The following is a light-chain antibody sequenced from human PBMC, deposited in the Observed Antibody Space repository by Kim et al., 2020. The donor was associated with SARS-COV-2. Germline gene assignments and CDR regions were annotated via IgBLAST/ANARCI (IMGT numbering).Light chain of an antibody. CDR2: EVS. CDR3: CSYAGDTTFVL. V-gene: IGLV2-23*02. CDR1: SSDVGTYTL. Sequence: QSALTQPTSVSGSPGQSITISCTGTSSDVGTYTLVSWYQQHPGKAPKRLIFEVSKRPSGVSHRFSGSKSGNTASLTISGLQAEDEADYYCCSYAGDTTFVLFGGGTRLTVL. J-gene: IGLJ2*01.